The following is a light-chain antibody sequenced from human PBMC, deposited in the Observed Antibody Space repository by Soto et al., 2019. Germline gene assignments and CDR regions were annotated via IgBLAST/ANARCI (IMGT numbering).Light chain of an antibody. CDR1: QSVRTY. V-gene: IGKV3-20*01. J-gene: IGKJ1*01. CDR2: GAS. Sequence: EIVMTQSPATLSLSPGERATLSCRASQSVRTYLAWYQQKPGQAPRLLIYGASSRATGIPDRFSGSGSGTDFTPTISRLEPEDFAVFYCHQCDSSPWTFGQGTKVDIK. CDR3: HQCDSSPWT.